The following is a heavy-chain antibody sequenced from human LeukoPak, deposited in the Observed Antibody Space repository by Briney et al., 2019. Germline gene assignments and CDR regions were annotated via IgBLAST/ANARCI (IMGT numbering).Heavy chain of an antibody. Sequence: SGTVSVTCTGSGGSISSSSYYWGWMRQPPGKGLEWIGRIYYSGSTYSHPSLKSRATISVDTPKNQFALKLTSVTAADTAVYYCASVTTSSSHYWGQGTLVTVSS. D-gene: IGHD4-17*01. CDR1: GGSISSSSYY. J-gene: IGHJ4*02. V-gene: IGHV4-39*01. CDR2: IYYSGST. CDR3: ASVTTSSSHY.